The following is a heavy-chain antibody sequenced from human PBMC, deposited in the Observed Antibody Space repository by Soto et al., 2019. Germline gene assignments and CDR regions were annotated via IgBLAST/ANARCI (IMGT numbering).Heavy chain of an antibody. J-gene: IGHJ4*02. CDR1: GYTFTDYY. V-gene: IGHV1-2*02. CDR3: ARRKGDYYDSSGYHYYFDY. CDR2: INPNSGGT. D-gene: IGHD3-22*01. Sequence: GASVKVSCKASGYTFTDYYVNWVRQAPGQGLEWMGWINPNSGGTKSAQKFQGRVTMTRDTSISTAYMELSRLRSDDTAVYYCARRKGDYYDSSGYHYYFDYWGQGTLVTVSS.